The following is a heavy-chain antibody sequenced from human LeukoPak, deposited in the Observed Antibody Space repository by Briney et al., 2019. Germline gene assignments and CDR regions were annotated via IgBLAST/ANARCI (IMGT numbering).Heavy chain of an antibody. D-gene: IGHD2-21*02. CDR2: ISSSGANT. V-gene: IGHV3-23*01. J-gene: IGHJ4*02. CDR1: GFSFSSYA. Sequence: PGGSLRLSCAASGFSFSSYAMSWARQAPGKGLEWVSSISSSGANTYFADSVKGRFTIARDNSKNTLYLQMSSLRAEDTAVYYCAKRDRPCSGDCSAPYYFDYWGQGTLVTVSS. CDR3: AKRDRPCSGDCSAPYYFDY.